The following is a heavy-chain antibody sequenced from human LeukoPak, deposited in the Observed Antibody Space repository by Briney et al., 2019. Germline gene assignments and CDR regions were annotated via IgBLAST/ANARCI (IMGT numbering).Heavy chain of an antibody. Sequence: GGSLRLSCAASGFTFSSYGMHWVRQAPGKGLEWVAVISYDGSNKYYADSVKGRFTISRDNSKNTVYLQISSLRAEDTAVYYCAKDDGQWLVNGWYDYWGQGTLVTVSS. V-gene: IGHV3-30*18. D-gene: IGHD6-19*01. J-gene: IGHJ4*02. CDR3: AKDDGQWLVNGWYDY. CDR2: ISYDGSNK. CDR1: GFTFSSYG.